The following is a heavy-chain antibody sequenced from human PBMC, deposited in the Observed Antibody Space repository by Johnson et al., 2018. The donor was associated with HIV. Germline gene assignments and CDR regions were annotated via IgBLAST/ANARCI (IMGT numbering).Heavy chain of an antibody. Sequence: QLVESGGGLVQPGGSLRLSCAASGFSFGNYAITWVRQAPGKGLEWVSSISNSGDGTYYADSVKGRFTISRDNSKNTLFVQMNSLRAEDTAVYYCANLAYGSGTYWGSDASDIWGQGTLVTVSS. CDR1: GFSFGNYA. J-gene: IGHJ3*02. CDR2: ISNSGDGT. D-gene: IGHD3-10*01. CDR3: ANLAYGSGTYWGSDASDI. V-gene: IGHV3-23*04.